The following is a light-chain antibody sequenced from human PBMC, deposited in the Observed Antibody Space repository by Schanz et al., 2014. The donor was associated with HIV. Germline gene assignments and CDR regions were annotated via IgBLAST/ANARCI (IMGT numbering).Light chain of an antibody. CDR2: DNT. CDR1: SSNIGAGYD. CDR3: QSFDSSLNGVV. V-gene: IGLV1-40*01. J-gene: IGLJ3*02. Sequence: QSILAQPLSVSGAPGQRVIISCTGTSSNIGAGYDVHWYQLLPGTAPTLLIFDNTNRPSGVPARFSGSKSGSSASLAISGLQADDEADYFCQSFDSSLNGVVFGGGTKLTVL.